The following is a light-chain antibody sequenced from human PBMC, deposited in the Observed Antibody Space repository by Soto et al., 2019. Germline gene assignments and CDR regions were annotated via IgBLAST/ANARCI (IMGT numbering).Light chain of an antibody. CDR3: QQYGPSPMYT. CDR2: GAS. Sequence: EIVLTQSPGTLSLSPGERATLSCRASQTVSSSYLAWYQQKPGQAPRLLIYGASTRATGIPGRFSGSASGTDFPLTISRLEPEDCAVYYCQQYGPSPMYTFGQGTNLEIK. J-gene: IGKJ2*01. CDR1: QTVSSSY. V-gene: IGKV3-20*01.